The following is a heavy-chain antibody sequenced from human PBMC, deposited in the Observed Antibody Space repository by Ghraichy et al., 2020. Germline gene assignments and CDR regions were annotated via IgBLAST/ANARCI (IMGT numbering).Heavy chain of an antibody. Sequence: GGSLRLSCAASGFTFDDYAMHWVRQAPGKGLEWVSGISWNSGSIGFADSVKGRFTISRDNAKNSLYLQMNSLRAEDTALYYCAKDLDRSGFSPHAFDIWGQGTMVTVSS. CDR2: ISWNSGSI. CDR1: GFTFDDYA. J-gene: IGHJ3*02. CDR3: AKDLDRSGFSPHAFDI. V-gene: IGHV3-9*01. D-gene: IGHD3-22*01.